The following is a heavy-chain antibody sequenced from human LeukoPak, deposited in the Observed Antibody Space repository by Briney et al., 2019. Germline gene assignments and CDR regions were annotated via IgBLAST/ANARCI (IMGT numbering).Heavy chain of an antibody. Sequence: GASVKVSCKASGGTLRNYAISWVRQAPGQGLEWMGGLIPLFGRAEYAQKFQGRVTITADEPTNTASMELNFLRSEDTAVYYCASPKENSDYYFDSWGQGTLVAVSA. J-gene: IGHJ4*02. CDR3: ASPKENSDYYFDS. D-gene: IGHD4-11*01. CDR1: GGTLRNYA. CDR2: LIPLFGRA. V-gene: IGHV1-69*13.